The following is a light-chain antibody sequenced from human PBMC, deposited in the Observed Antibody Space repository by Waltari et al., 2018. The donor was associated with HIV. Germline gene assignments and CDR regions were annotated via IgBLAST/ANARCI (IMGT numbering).Light chain of an antibody. Sequence: QSALTQPPSVSAAPGQRVTIPCTGSSSNIGAVYDVPWYQQVPGRAPKVVIYGNSNRPSGVPDRFSGSKSGSSASLVITGLQSEDEADYYCQSYDSNLSGLFGGGTKVTVL. CDR2: GNS. V-gene: IGLV1-40*01. CDR3: QSYDSNLSGL. J-gene: IGLJ2*01. CDR1: SSNIGAVYD.